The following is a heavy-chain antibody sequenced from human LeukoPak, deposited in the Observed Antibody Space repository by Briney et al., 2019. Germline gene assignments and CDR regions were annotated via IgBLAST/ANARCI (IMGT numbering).Heavy chain of an antibody. CDR3: ARGGAGIAARPGY. CDR2: INPNSGGT. J-gene: IGHJ4*02. D-gene: IGHD6-6*01. CDR1: GGTFRSYG. V-gene: IGHV1-18*01. Sequence: GSSVKVSCKASGGTFRSYGISWVRQAPGQGLEWMGWINPNSGGTNYAQKLQGRVTMTTDTSTSTAYMELRSLRSDDTAVYYCARGGAGIAARPGYWGQGTLVTVSS.